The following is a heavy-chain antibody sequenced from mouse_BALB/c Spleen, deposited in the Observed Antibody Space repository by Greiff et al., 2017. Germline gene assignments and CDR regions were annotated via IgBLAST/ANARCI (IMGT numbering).Heavy chain of an antibody. CDR1: GYTFTSYT. J-gene: IGHJ2*01. CDR2: INPSSGYT. Sequence: VQLQQSGAELARPGASVKMSCKASGYTFTSYTMHWVKQRPGQGLEWIGYINPSSGYTNYNQKFKDKATLTADKSSSTAYMQLSSLTSEDSAVYYCARSGGNSYYFDDWGQGTTLTVSS. D-gene: IGHD2-1*01. CDR3: ARSGGNSYYFDD. V-gene: IGHV1-4*01.